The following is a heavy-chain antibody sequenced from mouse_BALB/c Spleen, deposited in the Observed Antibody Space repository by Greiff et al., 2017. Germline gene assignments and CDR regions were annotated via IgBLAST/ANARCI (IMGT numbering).Heavy chain of an antibody. CDR1: GYSITSGYY. CDR2: ISYDGSN. V-gene: IGHV3-6*02. D-gene: IGHD2-3*01. J-gene: IGHJ3*01. CDR3: ASDGYYPAWFAY. Sequence: EVQRVESGPGLVKPSQSLSLTCSDTGYSITSGYYWNWIRQFPGNKLEWMGYISYDGSNNYNPSLKNRISITRDTSKNQFFLKLNSVTTEDTATYYCASDGYYPAWFAYWGQGTLVTVSA.